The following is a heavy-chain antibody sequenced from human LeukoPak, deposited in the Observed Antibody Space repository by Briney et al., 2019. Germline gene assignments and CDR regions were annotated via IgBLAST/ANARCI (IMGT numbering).Heavy chain of an antibody. Sequence: PSETLSLTCTVSGGSISSGDYYWSWIRQPAGKGLEWIGRIYTSGSTNYNPSLKSRVTMSVDTSKNQFSLKLSSVTAADTAVYYCARGAVTTMVRGVIPWVEDDAFDIWGQGTMVTVSS. V-gene: IGHV4-61*02. D-gene: IGHD3-10*01. J-gene: IGHJ3*02. CDR1: GGSISSGDYY. CDR2: IYTSGST. CDR3: ARGAVTTMVRGVIPWVEDDAFDI.